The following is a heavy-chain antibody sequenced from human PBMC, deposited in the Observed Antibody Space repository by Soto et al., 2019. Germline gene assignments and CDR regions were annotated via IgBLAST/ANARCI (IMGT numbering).Heavy chain of an antibody. D-gene: IGHD1-7*01. Sequence: ASVKPSCKASGYTFTSYDINWVRQATGQGLEWMGWMNPNSGNTGYAQKFQGRVTMTRDTSISTAYMELSSLRSEDTAVYYCGRLMTGTTGIHAYDIWGQGTMVTVSS. CDR2: MNPNSGNT. V-gene: IGHV1-8*01. CDR1: GYTFTSYD. J-gene: IGHJ3*02. CDR3: GRLMTGTTGIHAYDI.